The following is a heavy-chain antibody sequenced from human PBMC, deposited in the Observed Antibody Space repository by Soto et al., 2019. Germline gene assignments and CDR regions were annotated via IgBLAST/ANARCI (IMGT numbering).Heavy chain of an antibody. V-gene: IGHV4-34*01. CDR3: ASHDSSGYYFGY. CDR2: INHSGST. J-gene: IGHJ4*02. CDR1: GGSFSGYY. Sequence: SETLSLTCAVYGGSFSGYYWSWIRQPPGKGLEWIGEINHSGSTNYNPSLKSRVTISVDTSKSQFSLKLSSVTAADTAVYYCASHDSSGYYFGYWGQGTLVTVSS. D-gene: IGHD3-22*01.